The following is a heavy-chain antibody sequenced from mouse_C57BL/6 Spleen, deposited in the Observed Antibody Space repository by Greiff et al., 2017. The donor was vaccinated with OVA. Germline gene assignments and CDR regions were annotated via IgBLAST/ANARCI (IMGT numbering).Heavy chain of an antibody. D-gene: IGHD2-3*01. V-gene: IGHV3-6*01. CDR3: ARDRWLLDY. CDR2: ISYDGSN. Sequence: DVQLQESGPGLVKPSQSLSLTCSVTGYSITSGYYWNWIRQFPGNKLEWMGYISYDGSNNYNPSLKNRISITRDTSKNQFFLKLNSVTTEDTATYYCARDRWLLDYWGQGTTLTVSS. CDR1: GYSITSGYY. J-gene: IGHJ2*01.